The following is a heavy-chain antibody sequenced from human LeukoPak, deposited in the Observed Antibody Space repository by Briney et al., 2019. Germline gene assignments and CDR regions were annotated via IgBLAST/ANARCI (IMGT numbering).Heavy chain of an antibody. CDR3: ARHSRIHYDGHPI. CDR2: IDYTGTT. Sequence: PSETLSLTCTVSYGSISTYYWNWIRQPPGRGLEWIGYIDYTGTTNYNPSLKSRVTISVNASKNQFSLKLTSVTAADTAFYYCARHSRIHYDGHPIWGQGTMVTVSS. J-gene: IGHJ3*02. CDR1: YGSISTYY. D-gene: IGHD3-22*01. V-gene: IGHV4-59*08.